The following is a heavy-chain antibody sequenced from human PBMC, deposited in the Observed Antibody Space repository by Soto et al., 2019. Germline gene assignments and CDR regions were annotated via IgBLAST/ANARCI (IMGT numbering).Heavy chain of an antibody. D-gene: IGHD3-9*01. Sequence: KPSETLSLTCSVSGGSISSGDDYWSWIRQPPGKGLEWIGYIYYSGSTYYNPSLKSRVIMSVDTSKNQFSLKLSSVTAADTAVYYCARXHQYYDILTGYYHWFDPWGQGTPVTVSS. CDR1: GGSISSGDDY. CDR2: IYYSGST. J-gene: IGHJ5*02. CDR3: ARXHQYYDILTGYYHWFDP. V-gene: IGHV4-30-4*01.